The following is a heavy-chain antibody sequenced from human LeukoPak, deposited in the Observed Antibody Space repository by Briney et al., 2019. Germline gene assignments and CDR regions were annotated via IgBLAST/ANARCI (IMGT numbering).Heavy chain of an antibody. CDR1: GGSFSGYY. V-gene: IGHV4-34*01. Sequence: SETLSLTCAVYGGSFSGYYWSWIRQPPGKGLEWIGEINHSGSTNYNPSLKSRVTISADTSKNQFSLKLSSVTAADTAVYYCARGYRAQTLVDTAMETYWGQGTLVTVSS. CDR2: INHSGST. CDR3: ARGYRAQTLVDTAMETY. J-gene: IGHJ4*02. D-gene: IGHD5-18*01.